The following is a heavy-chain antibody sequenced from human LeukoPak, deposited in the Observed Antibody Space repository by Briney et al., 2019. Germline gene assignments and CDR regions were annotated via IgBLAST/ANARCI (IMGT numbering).Heavy chain of an antibody. CDR3: ARLLWFGELWSLDY. Sequence: ASVKVSCKASGYTFTSHGISWVRQAPGQGLEWMGWISVYNGNTQYAQKLQGRVTMTTDTSTSTAYMELRSLRSDDTAVYYCARLLWFGELWSLDYWGQGTLVTVSS. D-gene: IGHD3-10*01. CDR2: ISVYNGNT. J-gene: IGHJ4*02. CDR1: GYTFTSHG. V-gene: IGHV1-18*01.